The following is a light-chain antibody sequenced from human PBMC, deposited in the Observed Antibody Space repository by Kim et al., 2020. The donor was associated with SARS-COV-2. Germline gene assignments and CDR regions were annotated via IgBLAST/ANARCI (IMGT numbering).Light chain of an antibody. CDR1: QYIANS. CDR3: QKYNSAPWT. Sequence: AAIRDRDTITCRASQYIANSLAWYQQKPGKVPQVLIYAASTLQSGVPSRFSGSGSGTEFTLTIDSLQTEDVAIYYCQKYNSAPWTFGPGTKVDIK. J-gene: IGKJ1*01. V-gene: IGKV1-27*01. CDR2: AAS.